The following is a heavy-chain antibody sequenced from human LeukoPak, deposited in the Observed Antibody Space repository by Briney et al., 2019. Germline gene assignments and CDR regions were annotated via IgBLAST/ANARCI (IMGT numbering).Heavy chain of an antibody. D-gene: IGHD3-22*01. CDR3: ARGSSYYYDSSGPFGY. CDR2: ISAYNGNT. V-gene: IGHV1-18*01. CDR1: GGTFSSYA. Sequence: ASVKVSCKASGGTFSSYAISWVRQAPGQGLEWMGRISAYNGNTNYAQKLQGRVTMTTDTSTSTAYMELRSLRSDDTAVYYCARGSSYYYDSSGPFGYWGQGTLVTVSS. J-gene: IGHJ4*02.